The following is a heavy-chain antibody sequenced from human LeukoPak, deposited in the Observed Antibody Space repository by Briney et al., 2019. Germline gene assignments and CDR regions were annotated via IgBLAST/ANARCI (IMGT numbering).Heavy chain of an antibody. CDR2: ISGDGGST. D-gene: IGHD6-13*01. CDR3: TKGGSSNWYGYY. V-gene: IGHV3-43*02. CDR1: GFTFDDYA. J-gene: IGHJ4*02. Sequence: GGSLRLSCVDSGFTFDDYAMHWVRQAPGKGLEWVSLISGDGGSTYYADSVKGLFTISRDNSKNSLYLQMNSLRTEDTAFYYCTKGGSSNWYGYYWGQGTLVTVSS.